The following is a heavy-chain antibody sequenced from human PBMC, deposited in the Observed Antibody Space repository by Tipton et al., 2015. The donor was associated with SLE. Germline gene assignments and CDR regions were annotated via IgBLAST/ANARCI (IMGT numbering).Heavy chain of an antibody. CDR2: VNHFGTI. V-gene: IGHV4-34*01. D-gene: IGHD3-16*01. J-gene: IGHJ4*02. CDR3: ARMEGMITYGGIAGL. Sequence: TLSLTCSVSGAFINSHYWSWIRQSPEKGLEWIGEVNHFGTIYYNTSLKSRVTISIDTSKSHFSLKLTSVTAADTAVYCCARMEGMITYGGIAGLWGQGTVVTVSS. CDR1: GAFINSHY.